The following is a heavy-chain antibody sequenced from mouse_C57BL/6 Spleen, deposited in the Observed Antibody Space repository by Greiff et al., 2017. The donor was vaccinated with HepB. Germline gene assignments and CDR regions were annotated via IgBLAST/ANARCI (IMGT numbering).Heavy chain of an antibody. J-gene: IGHJ3*01. V-gene: IGHV5-17*01. CDR3: ARRDYDGAWFAC. CDR2: ISSGSSTI. CDR1: GFTFSDYG. D-gene: IGHD2-4*01. Sequence: EVQLKESGGGLVKPGGSLKLSCAASGFTFSDYGMHWVRQAPEKGLEWVAYISSGSSTIYYADTVKGRFTISRDNAKNTLFLQMTSLRSEDTAMYYCARRDYDGAWFACWGQGTLVTVSA.